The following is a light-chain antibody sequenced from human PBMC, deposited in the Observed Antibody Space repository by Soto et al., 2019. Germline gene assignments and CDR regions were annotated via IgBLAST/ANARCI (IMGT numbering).Light chain of an antibody. CDR2: AAS. V-gene: IGKV1-12*01. J-gene: IGKJ2*01. CDR1: QVIHTS. CDR3: QQTYSTPYT. Sequence: DIQMTQSPSSVSASVGDRVTITCRASQVIHTSLAWYQEKPGRAPNLLIYAASTLYSGVPSRFSGSGSGTDFTLTISNLQPEDSATYYCQQTYSTPYTFGQGTKLEIK.